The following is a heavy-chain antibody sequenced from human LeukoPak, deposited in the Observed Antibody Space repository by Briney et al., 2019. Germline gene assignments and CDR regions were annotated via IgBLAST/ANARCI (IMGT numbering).Heavy chain of an antibody. Sequence: GGSLRLSCAASGFTFSSYAMHWVRQAPGKGLEYVSAISSNGGSTYYANSVKGRFTISRDNSKNTLYLQMGSLRAEDMAVYYCARSNYEYYFDYWGQGTLVTVSS. V-gene: IGHV3-64*01. D-gene: IGHD1-7*01. CDR3: ARSNYEYYFDY. CDR1: GFTFSSYA. CDR2: ISSNGGST. J-gene: IGHJ4*02.